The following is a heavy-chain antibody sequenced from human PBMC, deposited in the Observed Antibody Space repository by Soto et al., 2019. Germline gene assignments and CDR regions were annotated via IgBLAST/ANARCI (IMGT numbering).Heavy chain of an antibody. Sequence: GESLKISCKGSGYSFTRYWIGWVRQMPGKGLEWMGIIYPGDSDTRYGPSFQGQVTISADKSISTAYLQWSSLKASDTAMYYCAFHPTNGINGMDVWGQETRVTVSS. D-gene: IGHD2-8*01. J-gene: IGHJ6*02. CDR3: AFHPTNGINGMDV. V-gene: IGHV5-51*01. CDR2: IYPGDSDT. CDR1: GYSFTRYW.